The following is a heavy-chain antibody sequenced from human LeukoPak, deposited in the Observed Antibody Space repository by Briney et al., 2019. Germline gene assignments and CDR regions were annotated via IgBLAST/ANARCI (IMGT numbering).Heavy chain of an antibody. CDR2: IYYSAST. V-gene: IGHV4-30-4*01. D-gene: IGHD3-10*01. CDR1: GGSVSSGDYY. J-gene: IGHJ4*02. CDR3: ARRGLLRDYYFDY. Sequence: SQTLSLTCTVSGGSVSSGDYYWSWIRQPPGKGLEWIGYIYYSASTYYNPSLKSRVTISVDTSKNQFSLKLSSVTAADTAVYYCARRGLLRDYYFDYWGQGTLVTVSS.